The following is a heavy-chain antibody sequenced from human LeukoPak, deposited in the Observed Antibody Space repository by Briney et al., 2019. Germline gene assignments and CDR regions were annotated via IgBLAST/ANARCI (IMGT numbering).Heavy chain of an antibody. J-gene: IGHJ5*02. V-gene: IGHV3-23*01. CDR3: AKDGGLWVSAHWGDP. CDR1: GFTFSSYT. Sequence: GGALRLSSAASGFTFSSYTMSWVREAPGKGLEWVSTITTSDANAYYKNSVKGRFNVSRDNSKNTLFLQMNSLRDEDTAVYYCAKDGGLWVSAHWGDPWGRGTLVTVSS. CDR2: ITTSDANA. D-gene: IGHD7-27*01.